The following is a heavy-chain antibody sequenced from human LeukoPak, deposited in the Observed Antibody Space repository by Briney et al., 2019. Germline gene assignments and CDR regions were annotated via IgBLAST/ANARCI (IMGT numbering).Heavy chain of an antibody. V-gene: IGHV4-34*01. D-gene: IGHD2-15*01. J-gene: IGHJ5*02. CDR2: INHSGST. Sequence: SETLSLTCAVHGGSFSGYYWTWIRQPPGKGLEWIGEINHSGSTNYNPSLKSRVTISVDTSKNQFSLKLSSVTAADTAVYFCARWWGFDPWGQGTLVTVSS. CDR1: GGSFSGYY. CDR3: ARWWGFDP.